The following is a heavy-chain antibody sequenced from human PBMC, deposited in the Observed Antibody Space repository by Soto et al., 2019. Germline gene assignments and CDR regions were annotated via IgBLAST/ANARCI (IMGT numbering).Heavy chain of an antibody. J-gene: IGHJ3*02. CDR1: GGSISSGGYY. CDR3: ARDIEEEQQLVHDAFDI. CDR2: IYYSGST. Sequence: QVQLQESGPGLVKPSQTLSLTCTVSGGSISSGGYYWSWIRQHPGKGLEWIGYIYYSGSTYYNPSLKSRVTISVDTSKNQFSLKLSSVTAADTAVYYCARDIEEEQQLVHDAFDIWGQGTMVTVSS. V-gene: IGHV4-31*03. D-gene: IGHD6-13*01.